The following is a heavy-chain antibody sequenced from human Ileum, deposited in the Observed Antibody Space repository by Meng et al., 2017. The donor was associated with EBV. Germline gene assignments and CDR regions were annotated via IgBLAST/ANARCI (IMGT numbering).Heavy chain of an antibody. CDR1: GGSFNDYY. CDR2: IDQSGYT. Sequence: QVRPRQWGTGLLKPLETLSLTCAVYGGSFNDYYWTWLRQPPGKGLEWIGEIDQSGYTKFNPSLSSRATISRDTSNNQFSLRLNSVTAADTALYYCARYGRCNGNSFYCFDPWGQGTLVTVSS. V-gene: IGHV4-34*01. J-gene: IGHJ5*02. CDR3: ARYGRCNGNSFYCFDP. D-gene: IGHD4-23*01.